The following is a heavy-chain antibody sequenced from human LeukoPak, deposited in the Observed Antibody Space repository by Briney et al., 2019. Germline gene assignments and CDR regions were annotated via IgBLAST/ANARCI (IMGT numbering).Heavy chain of an antibody. J-gene: IGHJ3*01. V-gene: IGHV4-61*09. CDR3: ARTRRYTRTTVSVPFEAFDL. CDR2: INGTGNS. D-gene: IGHD1/OR15-1a*01. CDR1: RGSISSTDYC. Sequence: SQTLSLTCTVSRGSISSTDYCWTWLRQPAGLGLDWIGHINGTGNSNSNSSLQSRVTISLDTSKNKLSMELNSVTAADSAVYYCARTRRYTRTTVSVPFEAFDLWGHGTMVVVSS.